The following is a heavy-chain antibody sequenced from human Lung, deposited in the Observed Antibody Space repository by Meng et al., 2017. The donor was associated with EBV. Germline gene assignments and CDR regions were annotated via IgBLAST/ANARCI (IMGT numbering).Heavy chain of an antibody. J-gene: IGHJ5*02. V-gene: IGHV4-39*01. CDR3: ARHSYHSCFDP. CDR2: TYYSGSS. CDR1: CGSLSSSSCY. Sequence: LELQVWWLRLVKPPCTLRLICTVSCGSLSSSSCYRGWVRQPPGKGLEWIGSTYYSGSSYYNPSLKSRVTISADTSKNQFSLKLSSVTAPDTAVYYCARHSYHSCFDPWGQGTLVTVSS. D-gene: IGHD2-2*01.